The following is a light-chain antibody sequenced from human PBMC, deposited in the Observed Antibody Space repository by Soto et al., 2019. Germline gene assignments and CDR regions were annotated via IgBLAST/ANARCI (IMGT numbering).Light chain of an antibody. V-gene: IGLV2-8*01. CDR2: EVS. Sequence: QSALTQPPSASGSPGQSVTISCTGTSSDVGGYNYVSWYQQHPGKAPKLMIYEVSKWPSGVPDRFSGSKSGNTASLTVSGLQAEDEADYYCSSYAGSNNLVFGGGPKVTVL. J-gene: IGLJ2*01. CDR3: SSYAGSNNLV. CDR1: SSDVGGYNY.